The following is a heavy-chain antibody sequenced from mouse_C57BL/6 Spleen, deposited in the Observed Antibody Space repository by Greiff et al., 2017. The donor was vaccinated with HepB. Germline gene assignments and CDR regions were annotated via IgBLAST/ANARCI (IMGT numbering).Heavy chain of an antibody. CDR3: ARDDYGAY. V-gene: IGHV1-82*01. CDR2: IYPGDGAT. D-gene: IGHD2-4*01. J-gene: IGHJ3*01. Sequence: QVQLQQSGPELVKPGASVKISCKASGYAFSSSWMNWVKQRPGKGLEWIGRIYPGDGATNYNGKFKGKATLTADKASSTAYMQLSSLTSEDSAVYFCARDDYGAYWGQGTLVTVSA. CDR1: GYAFSSSW.